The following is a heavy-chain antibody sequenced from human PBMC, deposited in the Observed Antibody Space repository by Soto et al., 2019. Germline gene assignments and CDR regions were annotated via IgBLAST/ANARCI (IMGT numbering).Heavy chain of an antibody. V-gene: IGHV5-10-1*01. Sequence: GESLKISCKGSGYSFTSYWISWVRQMPGKGLEWMGRIDPSDSYTNYSPSFQGHVTISADKSINSAYLQWSSLKASDTAMYYCAFARVAVGANYYWGQGTLVTVSS. J-gene: IGHJ4*02. CDR3: AFARVAVGANYY. CDR1: GYSFTSYW. CDR2: IDPSDSYT. D-gene: IGHD1-26*01.